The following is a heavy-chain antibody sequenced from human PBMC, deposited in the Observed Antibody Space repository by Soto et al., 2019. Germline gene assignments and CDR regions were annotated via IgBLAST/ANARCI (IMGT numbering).Heavy chain of an antibody. CDR3: AAGSGVVTHPWDY. CDR1: GFTFTSSA. D-gene: IGHD2-21*02. CDR2: IVVGSGNT. Sequence: VASVKVSCKASGFTFTSSAVQWVRQARGQRLEWIGWIVVGSGNTNYAQKFRERVTITRDMSTSTAYMELSSLRSEDTAVYYCAAGSGVVTHPWDYWGQGTLVTVSS. V-gene: IGHV1-58*01. J-gene: IGHJ4*02.